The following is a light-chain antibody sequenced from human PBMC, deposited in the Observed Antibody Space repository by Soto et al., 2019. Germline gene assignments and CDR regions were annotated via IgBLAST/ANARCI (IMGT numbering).Light chain of an antibody. CDR3: HHYGYGADT. CDR2: GAS. CDR1: ASVRNNS. V-gene: IGKV3-20*01. J-gene: IGKJ2*01. Sequence: ELVLTQSPGTLSLSPGERATLSCRASASVRNNSLAWYQQHPGQAPRLLILGASSRATGIPDRFTGSGSGADFSLTISRLEPEDSAVYFCHHYGYGADTFGQGTKLEIK.